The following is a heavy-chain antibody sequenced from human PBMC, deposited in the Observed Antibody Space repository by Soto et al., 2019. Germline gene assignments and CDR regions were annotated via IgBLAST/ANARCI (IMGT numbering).Heavy chain of an antibody. CDR2: ISYDGSNK. CDR3: ARVPGCSSTSCYSWLSGYFDY. Sequence: PGGSLRLSCAASGFTFSSYAMHWVRQAPGKGLEWVAVISYDGSNKYYADYVKGRFTISRDNSKNTLYLKMNSLRAEDTAVYYFARVPGCSSTSCYSWLSGYFDYWGQGTLVTVSS. CDR1: GFTFSSYA. V-gene: IGHV3-30-3*01. D-gene: IGHD2-2*01. J-gene: IGHJ4*02.